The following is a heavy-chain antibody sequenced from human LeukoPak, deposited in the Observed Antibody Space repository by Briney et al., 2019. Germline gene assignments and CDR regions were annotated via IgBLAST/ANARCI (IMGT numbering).Heavy chain of an antibody. V-gene: IGHV4-61*01. CDR1: GGSISSGSYY. CDR3: ARDLPAFYYDSSALHAFDI. J-gene: IGHJ3*02. Sequence: SETLSLTCTVSGGSISSGSYYWSWIRQPPGKGLEWIGYIYYSGSTNYNPSLKSRVTISVDTSKNQFSLKLSSVTAADTAVYYCARDLPAFYYDSSALHAFDIWGQGTMVTVSS. D-gene: IGHD3-22*01. CDR2: IYYSGST.